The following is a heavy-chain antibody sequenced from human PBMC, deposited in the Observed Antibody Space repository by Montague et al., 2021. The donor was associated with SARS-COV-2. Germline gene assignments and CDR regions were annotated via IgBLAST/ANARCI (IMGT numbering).Heavy chain of an antibody. CDR2: ISSSGSTI. Sequence: SLRLSFAASGFTFSSYEMNWVRQAPGKGLEWVSYISSSGSTIYYADSVKGRFTISRDNAKNSLYLQMNSLRAEDTAVYYCARDVGELFFLVDAFDIWGQGTMVTVSS. V-gene: IGHV3-48*03. CDR1: GFTFSSYE. J-gene: IGHJ3*02. D-gene: IGHD3-16*01. CDR3: ARDVGELFFLVDAFDI.